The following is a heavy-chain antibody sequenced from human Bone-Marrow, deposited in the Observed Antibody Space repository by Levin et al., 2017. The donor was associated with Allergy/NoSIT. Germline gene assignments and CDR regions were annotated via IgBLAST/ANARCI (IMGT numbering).Heavy chain of an antibody. CDR3: ARAGGRRLEYYFDY. D-gene: IGHD1-1*01. V-gene: IGHV4-30-2*01. CDR2: IYHSGST. J-gene: IGHJ4*02. Sequence: SETLSLTCAVSGGSISSGGYSWSWIRQPPGKGLEWIGYIYHSGSTYYNPSLKSRVTISVDRSKNQFSLKLSSVTAADTAVYYCARAGGRRLEYYFDYWGQGTLVTVSS. CDR1: GGSISSGGYS.